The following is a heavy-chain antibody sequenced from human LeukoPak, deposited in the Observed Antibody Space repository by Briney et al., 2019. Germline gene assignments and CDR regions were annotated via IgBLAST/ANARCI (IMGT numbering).Heavy chain of an antibody. D-gene: IGHD2-2*01. CDR1: GFTFSSYA. CDR3: ARNEEEGYCSSTNCYPQYFQH. J-gene: IGHJ1*01. V-gene: IGHV3-21*01. Sequence: GGSLRLSCAASGFTFSSYAMSWVRQAPGKGLEWVSSISSSSYYIYYADSVKGRFTISRDNAKNSLYLQMNSLRAEDTAVYYCARNEEEGYCSSTNCYPQYFQHWGRGTLVTVSS. CDR2: ISSSSYYI.